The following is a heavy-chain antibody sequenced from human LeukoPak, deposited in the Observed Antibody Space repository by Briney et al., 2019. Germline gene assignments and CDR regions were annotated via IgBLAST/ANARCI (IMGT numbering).Heavy chain of an antibody. Sequence: GGSLRLSCAASGFTFSSYAMSWVRQAPGKGLEWVSYISTSSSTIYYADSVKGRFTISRDNAKNSLYLQMNSLRAEDTAVYYCARGPPLFDPWGQGTLVTVSS. CDR2: ISTSSSTI. CDR1: GFTFSSYA. CDR3: ARGPPLFDP. J-gene: IGHJ5*02. V-gene: IGHV3-48*04.